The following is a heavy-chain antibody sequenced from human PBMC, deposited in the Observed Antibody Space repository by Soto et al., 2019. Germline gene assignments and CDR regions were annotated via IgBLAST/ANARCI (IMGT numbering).Heavy chain of an antibody. CDR2: INWNSGSI. V-gene: IGHV3-9*01. CDR1: GFTFDDYA. J-gene: IGHJ4*02. D-gene: IGHD3-22*01. CDR3: AKGYNYDRSGNPDY. Sequence: EVQLVESGGGLVRPGRSLRLSCAASGFTFDDYAMHWVRQAPGKGLEWVSGINWNSGSIGYADSVKGRFTISRDNVKNSLYLQMNRLRTEDTALYYCAKGYNYDRSGNPDYWGQGTLVTVSS.